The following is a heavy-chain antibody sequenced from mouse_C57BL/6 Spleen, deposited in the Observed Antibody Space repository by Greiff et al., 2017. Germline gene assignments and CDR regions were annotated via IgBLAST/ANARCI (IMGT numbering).Heavy chain of an antibody. D-gene: IGHD1-1*01. CDR2: ITYDGSST. CDR3: ARGYYGSSYDYAMDY. Sequence: EVHLVESEGGLVQPGSSMKLSCTASGFTFSDYYMAWVRQVPEQGLEWVANITYDGSSTYYLDSFKSRFIISRDNAKNILYLQMSSLKTVDTATYDCARGYYGSSYDYAMDYWGQGTSVTVSS. V-gene: IGHV5-16*01. J-gene: IGHJ4*01. CDR1: GFTFSDYY.